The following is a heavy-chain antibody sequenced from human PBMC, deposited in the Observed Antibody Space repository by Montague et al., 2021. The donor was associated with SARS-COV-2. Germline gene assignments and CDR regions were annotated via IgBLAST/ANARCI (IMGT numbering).Heavy chain of an antibody. Sequence: DSVKGRFTISRDNSKNTLYLQTSSLRAEDTAVYYCARESSIDEKGMGLDYWGQGTLVTVSS. J-gene: IGHJ4*02. D-gene: IGHD5-24*01. V-gene: IGHV3-30*15. CDR3: ARESSIDEKGMGLDY.